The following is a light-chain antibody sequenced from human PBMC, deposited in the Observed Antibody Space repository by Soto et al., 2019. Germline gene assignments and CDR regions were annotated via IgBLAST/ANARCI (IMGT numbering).Light chain of an antibody. CDR2: DVT. CDR1: SSDVGGYNY. V-gene: IGLV2-14*01. CDR3: SSYRSRSLLV. J-gene: IGLJ2*01. Sequence: QSALTQPASVSGSPGQSITISCTGTSSDVGGYNYVSWYQQHPGKAPKLMIYDVTNRPSGVSNRFSGSKSGNTASLTISGLQAEDEADYHCSSYRSRSLLVFGGGTKLTVL.